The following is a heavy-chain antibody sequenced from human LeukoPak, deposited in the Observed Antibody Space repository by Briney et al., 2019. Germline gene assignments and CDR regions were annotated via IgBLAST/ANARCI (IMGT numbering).Heavy chain of an antibody. Sequence: SETLSLTCTVSGGSISSYYWSWIRQPAGKGLEWIGRIYTSGSTNYNPSLKSRVTMSVDTSKNQFSLKLSSVTAADTAVYYCARDERVDFWSGGSWFDPWGRGTLVTVSS. V-gene: IGHV4-4*07. J-gene: IGHJ5*02. CDR3: ARDERVDFWSGGSWFDP. CDR1: GGSISSYY. CDR2: IYTSGST. D-gene: IGHD3-3*01.